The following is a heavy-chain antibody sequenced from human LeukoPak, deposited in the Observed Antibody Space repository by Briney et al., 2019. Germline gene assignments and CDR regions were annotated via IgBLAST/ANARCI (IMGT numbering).Heavy chain of an antibody. J-gene: IGHJ4*02. V-gene: IGHV3-7*05. CDR1: GFTFSGSW. D-gene: IGHD6-13*01. CDR2: ISQDGSKK. Sequence: PGGSLRLSCAASGFTFSGSWMSWVRQAPGKGLEWVANISQDGSKKYYVDSVKGRFTISRDNAKNSLYLQMNSLRADDTAVYYCAREWADYTSSSLDSWGQGTLVTVSS. CDR3: AREWADYTSSSLDS.